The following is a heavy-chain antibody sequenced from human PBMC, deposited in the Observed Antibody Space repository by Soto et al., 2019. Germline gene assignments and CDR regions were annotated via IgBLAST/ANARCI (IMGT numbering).Heavy chain of an antibody. V-gene: IGHV1-69*06. D-gene: IGHD4-17*01. Sequence: GASVKVSCKASGGTFSSYAISWVRQAPGQGLEWMGGIIPIFGTANYAQKFQGRVTITADKSTSTAYMELSSLRSDDTAVYYCARDYGGLSGFDYWGQGTLVTVSS. CDR2: IIPIFGTA. J-gene: IGHJ4*02. CDR1: GGTFSSYA. CDR3: ARDYGGLSGFDY.